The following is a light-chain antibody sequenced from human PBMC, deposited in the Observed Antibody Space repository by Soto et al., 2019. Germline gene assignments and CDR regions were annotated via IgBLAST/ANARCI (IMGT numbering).Light chain of an antibody. V-gene: IGLV2-14*01. CDR2: AVS. CDR1: NSDVGAYNY. CDR3: SSHTTTSTWV. J-gene: IGLJ3*02. Sequence: QSALTQPASVSGSPGQSITISCTGTNSDVGAYNYVSWYQQHPGKAPKLMIYAVSNRPSGVSNRFSGSKFGNTASLTISGLQAEDEADYYCSSHTTTSTWVFGGGTKLTVL.